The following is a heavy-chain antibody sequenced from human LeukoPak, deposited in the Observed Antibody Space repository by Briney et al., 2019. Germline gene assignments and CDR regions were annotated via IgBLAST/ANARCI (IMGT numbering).Heavy chain of an antibody. D-gene: IGHD2-2*02. CDR3: ARGRYCSSTSCYKAFDI. Sequence: GGALRLSCAASGFTFSTYWVYLVRQAPGKGLVWVSRINSEGSRTSYADSVKGRVTISRDNAKNTLYLQMNSLRAEDTAVYYCARGRYCSSTSCYKAFDIRGQGTKVTVSS. V-gene: IGHV3-74*01. J-gene: IGHJ3*02. CDR1: GFTFSTYW. CDR2: INSEGSRT.